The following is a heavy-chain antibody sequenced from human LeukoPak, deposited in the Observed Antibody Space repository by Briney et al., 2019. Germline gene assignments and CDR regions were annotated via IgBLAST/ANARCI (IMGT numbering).Heavy chain of an antibody. Sequence: PGGSLRLSCAASGFAFSNYAMSWVRQAPGKGLEWVSSLSGGGDSRYYADSVMGRFTISRDNFKNTLYLQMNSLRAEDTAVYYCAKAVRSMVTGGGYFDSWGQGTLVTVSS. V-gene: IGHV3-23*01. J-gene: IGHJ4*02. CDR3: AKAVRSMVTGGGYFDS. D-gene: IGHD3-10*01. CDR1: GFAFSNYA. CDR2: LSGGGDSR.